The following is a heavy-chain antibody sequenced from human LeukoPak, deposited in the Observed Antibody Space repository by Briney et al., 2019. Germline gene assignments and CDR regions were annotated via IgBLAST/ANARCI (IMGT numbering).Heavy chain of an antibody. J-gene: IGHJ4*02. CDR1: GYSISSGHY. D-gene: IGHD3-10*01. V-gene: IGHV4-38-2*01. CDR3: ARPSRYYYGSGSYLTKYYFDY. Sequence: SETLSLTCAVSGYSISSGHYWGWIRQPPGKGLEWIGSIYHSGSTYYNPPLKSRVTISVDTSKNQFSLKLSSVTAADTAVYYCARPSRYYYGSGSYLTKYYFDYWGQGTLVTVSS. CDR2: IYHSGST.